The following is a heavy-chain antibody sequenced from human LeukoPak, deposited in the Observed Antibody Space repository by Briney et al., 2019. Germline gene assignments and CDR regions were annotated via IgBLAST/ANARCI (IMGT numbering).Heavy chain of an antibody. CDR3: AREVDSYCYPWYFDL. CDR1: GGSISSGYYY. CDR2: IYYSGSN. Sequence: ASETLSLTCTVSGGSISSGYYYWSWLRQPPGKGLAWIGYIYYSGSNYYNPSLKSRVTISVDTYKNQFSLKLSSVTAADTAVYYCAREVDSYCYPWYFDLWGRGTLVTVSS. J-gene: IGHJ2*01. D-gene: IGHD5-18*01. V-gene: IGHV4-30-4*08.